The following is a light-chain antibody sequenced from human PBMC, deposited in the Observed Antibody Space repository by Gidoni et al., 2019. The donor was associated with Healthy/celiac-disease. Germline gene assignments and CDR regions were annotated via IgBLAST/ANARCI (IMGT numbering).Light chain of an antibody. J-gene: IGKJ4*01. CDR1: QSVKSHH. V-gene: IGKV3-20*01. Sequence: EIVFTQSPDTLSVSPGERATLSCRASQSVKSHHLAWYQQKPGQAPRLLISCASIRATGIPDRFSGSGSVTDFTLTSSRLEPEDFAVYYCQRYTNSLTFGGGTKVEIK. CDR2: CAS. CDR3: QRYTNSLT.